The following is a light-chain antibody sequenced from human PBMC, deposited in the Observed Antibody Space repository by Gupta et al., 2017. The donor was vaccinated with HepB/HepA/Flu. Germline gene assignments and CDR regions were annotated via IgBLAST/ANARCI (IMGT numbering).Light chain of an antibody. J-gene: IGKJ4*01. CDR1: QSVTSN. CDR2: DAS. V-gene: IGKV3-15*01. Sequence: EIVMTQSPATLSVSPGERVTLSCRASQSVTSNLVWYQQKPGQAPRPLIYDASTRATGIPARCSGSGSVTEFPLTIFSLQSEDSATYYCQQYNNWPPAFGGGTKVEI. CDR3: QQYNNWPPA.